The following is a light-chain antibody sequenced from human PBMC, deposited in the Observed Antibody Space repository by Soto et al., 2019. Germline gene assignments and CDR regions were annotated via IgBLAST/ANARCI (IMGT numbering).Light chain of an antibody. J-gene: IGKJ4*01. CDR1: QTISSW. Sequence: DIQMTQSPSTLSGSVGDRFTITCRASQTISSWLAWYQQKPGKAPKLLIFAASTLQSGVPSRFSGSGSGTDFTLTISSLQPEDFATYYCQQLNSYLALTFGGGTKVDIK. CDR2: AAS. V-gene: IGKV1-5*01. CDR3: QQLNSYLALT.